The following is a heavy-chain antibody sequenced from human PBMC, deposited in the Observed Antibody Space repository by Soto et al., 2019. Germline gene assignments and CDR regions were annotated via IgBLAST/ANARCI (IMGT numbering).Heavy chain of an antibody. CDR3: AKEGAYGDYAGENWFDS. J-gene: IGHJ5*01. CDR1: GFTFFAYW. V-gene: IGHV3-74*01. Sequence: VQLVESGGGLVQPGGSLRLSCAASGFTFFAYWIHWVRQVPGKGLVWVSRINSDGSHTSYADSVRGRFTISRDNSKNTVYLQMNSLTAEDTAVYYCAKEGAYGDYAGENWFDSCGQGSLVTVSS. D-gene: IGHD4-17*01. CDR2: INSDGSHT.